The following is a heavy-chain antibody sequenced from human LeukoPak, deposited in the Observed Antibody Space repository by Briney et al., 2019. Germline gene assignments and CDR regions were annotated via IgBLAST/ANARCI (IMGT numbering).Heavy chain of an antibody. Sequence: SETLSLTCTVSGGSISSYYWSWIRQPAGKGLEWIGRIYTSGSTNYNPSLKSRVTMSVDTSKNQFSLKLSSVTAADTAVYYCARGTRVHDYGDLYYYGMDVRGQETTVTVSS. CDR3: ARGTRVHDYGDLYYYGMDV. V-gene: IGHV4-4*07. J-gene: IGHJ6*02. D-gene: IGHD4-17*01. CDR1: GGSISSYY. CDR2: IYTSGST.